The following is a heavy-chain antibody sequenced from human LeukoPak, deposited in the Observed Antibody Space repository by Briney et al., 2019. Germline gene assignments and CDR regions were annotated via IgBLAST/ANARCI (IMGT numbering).Heavy chain of an antibody. CDR1: GFTVSNNY. V-gene: IGHV3-53*01. J-gene: IGHJ4*02. Sequence: PGGSLRLSCAASGFTVSNNYMSWVRQPPGKGLEWVSLIYSGGSTYYADSVKGQFTISRDNSKNTLYLQMNSLRAEDTAVYFCARMAWDGDYVDGYWGQGTLVTVSS. CDR2: IYSGGST. CDR3: ARMAWDGDYVDGY. D-gene: IGHD4-17*01.